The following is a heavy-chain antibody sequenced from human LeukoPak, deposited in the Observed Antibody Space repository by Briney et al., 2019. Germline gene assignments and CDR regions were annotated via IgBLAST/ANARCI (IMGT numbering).Heavy chain of an antibody. J-gene: IGHJ4*01. CDR1: GGAISRGGNY. CDR3: TRFDIVEEGGPDY. V-gene: IGHV4-30-4*01. Sequence: SETLSLTCNVSGGAISRGGNYWSWMRQPPGKGLEWIGYIYHSGSTYYNPSLKSRITISVDTSKNQFSLKVTSVTAADTATYYCTRFDIVEEGGPDYWGQGTLVTVSS. CDR2: IYHSGST. D-gene: IGHD2-15*01.